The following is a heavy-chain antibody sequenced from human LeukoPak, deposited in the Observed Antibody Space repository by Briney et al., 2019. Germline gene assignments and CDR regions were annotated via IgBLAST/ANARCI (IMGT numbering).Heavy chain of an antibody. CDR2: ISWNSGSI. V-gene: IGHV3-9*01. Sequence: GGSLRLSCAASGFTFDDYAMHWVRQAPGKGLEWVSGISWNSGSIGYADSVKGRFTISRDNAKNSLYLQMNSLRAGDTALYYCAKLPSGYDDFDYWGQGTLVTVSS. CDR3: AKLPSGYDDFDY. D-gene: IGHD5-12*01. CDR1: GFTFDDYA. J-gene: IGHJ4*02.